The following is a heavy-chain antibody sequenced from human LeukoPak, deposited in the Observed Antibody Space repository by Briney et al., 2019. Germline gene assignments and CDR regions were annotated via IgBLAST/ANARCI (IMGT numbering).Heavy chain of an antibody. CDR2: IYSGGST. V-gene: IGHV3-66*01. CDR3: ARDITVNGMDV. CDR1: GFTVSSNY. D-gene: IGHD3-10*01. Sequence: PGGSLRLSCAASGFTVSSNYMSWVRQAPGKGLEWVSVIYSGGSTYYADSVKGRFTISRDNSKNTLYLQMNSLRAEDTAVYYCARDITVNGMDVWGQGTTVTVSS. J-gene: IGHJ6*02.